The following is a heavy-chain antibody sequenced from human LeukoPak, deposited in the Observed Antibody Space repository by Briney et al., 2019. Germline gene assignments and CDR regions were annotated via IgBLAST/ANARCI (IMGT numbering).Heavy chain of an antibody. J-gene: IGHJ4*02. CDR3: AKDKIYDFWSGHFDY. CDR1: GFTFDDYA. D-gene: IGHD3-3*01. CDR2: ISWNSGSI. Sequence: GGSLRLSCAASGFTFDDYAMPWVRQAPGKGLEWVSGISWNSGSIGYADSVKGRFTISRDNAKNSLYLQMNSLRAEDTALYYCAKDKIYDFWSGHFDYWGQGTLVTVSS. V-gene: IGHV3-9*01.